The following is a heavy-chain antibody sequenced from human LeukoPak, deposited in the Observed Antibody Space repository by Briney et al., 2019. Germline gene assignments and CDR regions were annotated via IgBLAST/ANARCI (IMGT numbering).Heavy chain of an antibody. Sequence: GGSLRLSCAASGVTFSSYSMNWVRQAPGQGMDWVSSISSSSSYIYYADSVKGRFTISRDNAKNSLYLQMNSLRADDTAVYYCAKGPLIEVAGTTWDYWGQGTLVTVSS. J-gene: IGHJ4*02. D-gene: IGHD6-19*01. CDR3: AKGPLIEVAGTTWDY. CDR2: ISSSSSYI. V-gene: IGHV3-21*04. CDR1: GVTFSSYS.